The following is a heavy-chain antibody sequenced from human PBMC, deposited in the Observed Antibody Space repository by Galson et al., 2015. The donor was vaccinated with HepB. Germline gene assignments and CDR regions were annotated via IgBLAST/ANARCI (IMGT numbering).Heavy chain of an antibody. CDR3: ARVGRFGEFFDY. Sequence: SLRLSCAASGFTFNSYAMSWVRQAPGKGLEWVSTISGGGFSTYYADSVKGRFTISRDNSKNTLYLQMNSLRAEDTAVYFCARVGRFGEFFDYWGQGTLVTVSS. V-gene: IGHV3-23*01. D-gene: IGHD3-10*01. CDR2: ISGGGFST. J-gene: IGHJ4*02. CDR1: GFTFNSYA.